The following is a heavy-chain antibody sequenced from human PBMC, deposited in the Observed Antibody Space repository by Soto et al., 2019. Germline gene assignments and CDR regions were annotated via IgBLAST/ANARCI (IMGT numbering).Heavy chain of an antibody. CDR2: ICHSGST. V-gene: IGHV4-4*02. J-gene: IGHJ4*02. Sequence: QVQLQESGPGLVKPSGTLSLTCAVFGGSISNSNWWTWVRQPPGKGLDWIGEICHSGSTNYTSSLMGRVTISVDKANNQFSLKLSSVTAADTAVYYCAHRPIVGAAIWGQGTLVTVSS. CDR1: GGSISNSNW. D-gene: IGHD1-26*01. CDR3: AHRPIVGAAI.